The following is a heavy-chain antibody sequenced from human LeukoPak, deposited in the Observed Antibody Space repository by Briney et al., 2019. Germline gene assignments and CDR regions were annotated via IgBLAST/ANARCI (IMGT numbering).Heavy chain of an antibody. CDR2: INPNSGGT. Sequence: ASVKVSCKASGYSFTGYYMHWVRQAPGQGLEWMGWINPNSGGTNYAQKFQGRVTMTRDTSISTAYMELSRLISDDTAVYYCARVNTRGGGNLPGAYWGQGTLVTVSS. CDR3: ARVNTRGGGNLPGAY. D-gene: IGHD2-15*01. V-gene: IGHV1-2*02. CDR1: GYSFTGYY. J-gene: IGHJ4*02.